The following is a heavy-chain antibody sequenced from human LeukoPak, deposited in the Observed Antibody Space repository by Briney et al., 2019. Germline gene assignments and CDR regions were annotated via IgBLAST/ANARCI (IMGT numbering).Heavy chain of an antibody. D-gene: IGHD2-15*01. J-gene: IGHJ4*02. Sequence: PSETLSLTCGVYDGSLSGYYWTWIRQPPRKGLEWIGEIDHRGNTNYNPSLKSRVTISVDTSKNQFSLNLSSVTAADTAVYYCARVVAHFDYWGQGTLVTVSS. V-gene: IGHV4-34*01. CDR1: DGSLSGYY. CDR3: ARVVAHFDY. CDR2: IDHRGNT.